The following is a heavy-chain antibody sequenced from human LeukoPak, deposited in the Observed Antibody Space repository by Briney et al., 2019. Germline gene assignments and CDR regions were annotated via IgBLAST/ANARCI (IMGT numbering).Heavy chain of an antibody. J-gene: IGHJ4*02. CDR2: INQPGSQK. CDR3: ARGLGKGSSDY. D-gene: IGHD6-6*01. CDR1: GFTFSYSW. Sequence: PGGSLRLSCVASGFTFSYSWMIWVRQAPGKGLEWVANINQPGSQKYHVDSVKGRFTISRDNARNSLFLQMNSLTADDTAVYYCARGLGKGSSDYWDQGTLVTVSS. V-gene: IGHV3-7*03.